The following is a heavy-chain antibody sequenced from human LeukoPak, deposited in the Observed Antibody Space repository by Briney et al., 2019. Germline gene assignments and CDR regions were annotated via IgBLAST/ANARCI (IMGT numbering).Heavy chain of an antibody. J-gene: IGHJ6*03. V-gene: IGHV3-48*03. D-gene: IGHD6-13*01. CDR3: ARDRDSSSGHLGYYYYYYMDV. CDR1: GFTFSSYE. CDR2: ISSSGSTI. Sequence: GGSLRLSCAASGFTFSSYEMNWVRQAPGKGLEWVSYISSSGSTIYYADSVKGRFTISRDNAKNSLYLQINSLRAEDTAVYYCARDRDSSSGHLGYYYYYYMDVWGKGTTVTISS.